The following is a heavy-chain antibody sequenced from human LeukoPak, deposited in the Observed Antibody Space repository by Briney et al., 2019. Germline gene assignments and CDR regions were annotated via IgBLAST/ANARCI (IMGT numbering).Heavy chain of an antibody. J-gene: IGHJ4*02. CDR2: ITSSTTTM. D-gene: IGHD3-16*01. CDR1: GLTFSGYT. V-gene: IGHV3-48*02. CDR3: ARGRGSGLPQCYFDY. Sequence: GGPLRLSCAASGLTFSGYTMNWVRQAPGKGLEWVSSITSSTTTMYSPDSLKGRFSISRDNAKNSLYLEMNSLRDEDTAVYYCARGRGSGLPQCYFDYWGQGTLVTVSS.